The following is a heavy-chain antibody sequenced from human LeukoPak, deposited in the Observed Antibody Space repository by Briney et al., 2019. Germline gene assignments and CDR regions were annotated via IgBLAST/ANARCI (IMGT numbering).Heavy chain of an antibody. J-gene: IGHJ6*02. V-gene: IGHV4-39*01. CDR2: VDYSGRT. CDR1: GGSISGSSDF. CDR3: ARHPGMDV. Sequence: SETLSLTCTVSGGSISGSSDFWGWIRQPPGKGLEWIGSVDYSGRTYYNPSLKSRVTVSVDTPKNQFSLKLSSVTTADTAVYYCARHPGMDVWGQGTTVTASS.